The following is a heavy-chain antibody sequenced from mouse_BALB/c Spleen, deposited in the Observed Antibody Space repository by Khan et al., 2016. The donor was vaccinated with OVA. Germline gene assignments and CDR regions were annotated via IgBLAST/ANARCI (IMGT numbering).Heavy chain of an antibody. CDR3: ARDGSRYNYAMDY. J-gene: IGHJ4*01. CDR2: ISYIGST. Sequence: EVQLQESGPGLVKPSQSLSLTCTVTGYSITSDYAWNWIRQFPGNKLEWMGYISYIGSTNYNPALKSRISITRDTSKNQFFLQLNSVTTEDTATYYCARDGSRYNYAMDYWGQGTSVTVAS. D-gene: IGHD2-3*01. CDR1: GYSITSDYA. V-gene: IGHV3-2*02.